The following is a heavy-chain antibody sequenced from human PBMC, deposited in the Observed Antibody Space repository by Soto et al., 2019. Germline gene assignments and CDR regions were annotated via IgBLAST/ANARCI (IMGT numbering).Heavy chain of an antibody. CDR3: ARGLGTNGLDV. CDR1: GYKFTPYG. D-gene: IGHD7-27*01. J-gene: IGHJ6*02. V-gene: IGHV1-18*04. CDR2: ISTYNGNT. Sequence: QVKLLQSGAEVKKPGASGKVSCKASGYKFTPYGITWVRQAPGQGLEWLGGISTYNGNTDYAQNLQDRVTMTTETSTSTAYLEVRSLTSDDTAVYFCARGLGTNGLDVWGQGTTVTVSS.